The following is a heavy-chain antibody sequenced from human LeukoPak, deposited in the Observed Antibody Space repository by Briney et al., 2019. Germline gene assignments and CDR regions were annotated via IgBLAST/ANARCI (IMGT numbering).Heavy chain of an antibody. V-gene: IGHV3-30*02. CDR2: IRYDGSNK. CDR1: GFTFSNYG. J-gene: IGHJ4*02. CDR3: AKERAQYTYGPYYFDY. Sequence: GGSLRLSCAASGFTFSNYGMHWVRQAPGKGLEWVAFIRYDGSNKYYVDSMKGRFTISRDNSKSTLYLQMNSLSAEDTAVYYCAKERAQYTYGPYYFDYWGQGTLVTVSS. D-gene: IGHD5-18*01.